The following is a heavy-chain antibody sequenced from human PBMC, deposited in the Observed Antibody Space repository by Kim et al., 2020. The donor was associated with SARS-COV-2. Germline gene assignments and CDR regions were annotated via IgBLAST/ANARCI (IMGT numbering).Heavy chain of an antibody. V-gene: IGHV4-59*01. J-gene: IGHJ4*02. CDR2: IYYSGST. Sequence: SETLSLTCTVSGGSISSYYWSWIRQPPGKGLEWIGYIYYSGSTNYNPSLKSRVTISVDTSKNQFSLKLSSVTAADTAVYYCARGSGGRVDYWGQGTLVT. CDR1: GGSISSYY. D-gene: IGHD2-15*01. CDR3: ARGSGGRVDY.